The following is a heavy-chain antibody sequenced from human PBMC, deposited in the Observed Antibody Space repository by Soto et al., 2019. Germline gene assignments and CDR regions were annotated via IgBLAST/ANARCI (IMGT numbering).Heavy chain of an antibody. D-gene: IGHD3-9*01. CDR1: GYTFTSYG. Sequence: ASVKVSCKASGYTFTSYGISWVRQAPGQGLEWMGWISAYNGNTNYAQELQGRVTMTTDTSTSTAYMELRSLRSDDTAVYYCARGSPVLTGYYNPQPSPLNFDYWGQGTLVTVSS. CDR3: ARGSPVLTGYYNPQPSPLNFDY. V-gene: IGHV1-18*04. CDR2: ISAYNGNT. J-gene: IGHJ4*02.